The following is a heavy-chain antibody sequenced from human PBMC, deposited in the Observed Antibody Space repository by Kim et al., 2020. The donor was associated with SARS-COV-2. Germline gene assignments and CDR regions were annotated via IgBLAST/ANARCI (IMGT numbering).Heavy chain of an antibody. CDR3: ARDSSGPNWFDP. D-gene: IGHD6-19*01. Sequence: SVKVSCKASGYTFTSYAMHWVRQAPGQRLEWMGWINAGNGNTKYSQKFQGRVTITRDTSASTAYMELSSLRSEDTAVYYCARDSSGPNWFDPWGQGTLVTVSS. CDR1: GYTFTSYA. J-gene: IGHJ5*02. V-gene: IGHV1-3*01. CDR2: INAGNGNT.